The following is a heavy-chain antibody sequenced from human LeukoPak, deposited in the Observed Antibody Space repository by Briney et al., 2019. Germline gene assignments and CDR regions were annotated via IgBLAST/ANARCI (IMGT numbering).Heavy chain of an antibody. J-gene: IGHJ4*02. CDR3: AKSTTVAGVRFDY. D-gene: IGHD6-19*01. CDR2: ISGSGGST. Sequence: QAGGSLRLSCAASGFTFSSYAMSWVRQAPGKGLEWVSAISGSGGSTYYADSVKGRFTISRDNSKNTLYLQMNSLRAEDSAVYYCAKSTTVAGVRFDYWGQGTLVTVSS. CDR1: GFTFSSYA. V-gene: IGHV3-23*01.